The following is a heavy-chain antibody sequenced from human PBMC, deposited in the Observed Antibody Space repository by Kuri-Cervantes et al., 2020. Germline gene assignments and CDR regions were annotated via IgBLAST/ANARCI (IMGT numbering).Heavy chain of an antibody. D-gene: IGHD1-26*01. CDR2: ISNSGGTT. J-gene: IGHJ4*02. V-gene: IGHV3-23*01. CDR1: GFTFRNYD. CDR3: ARDGGSYPDY. Sequence: GESLKISCAASGFTFRNYDMSWVRQAPGKGPEWVSTISNSGGTTFYTDSVKGRFTISRDNSKNTLYLQMNSLRAEDTAVYYCARDGGSYPDYWGQGTLVTGSS.